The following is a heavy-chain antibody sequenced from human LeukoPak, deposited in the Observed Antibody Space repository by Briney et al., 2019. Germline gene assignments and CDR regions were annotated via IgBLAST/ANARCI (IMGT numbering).Heavy chain of an antibody. J-gene: IGHJ4*02. CDR3: ARRQGPIVGATWVDY. V-gene: IGHV4-39*07. Sequence: SETLSLTCTVSGDSVTSRNYYWGWIRQPPGKGLEWIGSIYHGDSTYYNPSLKSQVTISVDTSKNHFSLRLTSVTAADTAVHYCARRQGPIVGATWVDYWGQGTLVTVSS. CDR2: IYHGDST. D-gene: IGHD1-26*01. CDR1: GDSVTSRNYY.